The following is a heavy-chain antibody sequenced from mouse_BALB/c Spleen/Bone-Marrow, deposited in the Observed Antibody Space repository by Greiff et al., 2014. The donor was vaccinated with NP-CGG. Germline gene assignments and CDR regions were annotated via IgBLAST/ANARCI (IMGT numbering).Heavy chain of an antibody. CDR3: ARDYYGSSYFDY. V-gene: IGHV2-9*02. CDR2: IWAGGSK. Sequence: QVQLQQSGPGLVAPSQSLSITCTVSGFSLTSYGVHWVRQPPGKGLEWLGVIWAGGSKNYNSALMSRLSISKDNSKSQVFLKMNSLQTDDTAMYYCARDYYGSSYFDYWGQGTTLTVSS. J-gene: IGHJ2*01. CDR1: GFSLTSYG. D-gene: IGHD1-1*01.